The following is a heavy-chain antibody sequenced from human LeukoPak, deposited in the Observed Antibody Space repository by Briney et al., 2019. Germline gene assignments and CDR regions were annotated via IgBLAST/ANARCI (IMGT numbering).Heavy chain of an antibody. CDR1: GGSISSSSYY. J-gene: IGHJ4*02. V-gene: IGHV4-39*01. CDR3: AKSGGYGLIDY. CDR2: IYYSGST. Sequence: SETLSLTCTVSGGSISSSSYYWGWVRQPPRKGLEWIGNIYYSGSTYYNASLQSRVTISIDTSKNQFSLRLSSVTAADTAMYFCAKSGGYGLIDYWGQGTLVTVSS. D-gene: IGHD1-26*01.